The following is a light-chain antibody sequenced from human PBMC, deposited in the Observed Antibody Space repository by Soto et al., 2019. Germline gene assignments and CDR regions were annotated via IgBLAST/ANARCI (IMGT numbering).Light chain of an antibody. CDR2: KAS. CDR1: QSIGSW. J-gene: IGKJ1*01. V-gene: IGKV1-5*03. CDR3: QQYGSSPRT. Sequence: DVQMTQSPSTLSASVGDRVTITCRASQSIGSWLAWYQQKPGKAPKLLIYKASSLESGVPSRFSGSGSGTEFTLTISRLEPEDFAVYYCQQYGSSPRTFGQGTKVDIK.